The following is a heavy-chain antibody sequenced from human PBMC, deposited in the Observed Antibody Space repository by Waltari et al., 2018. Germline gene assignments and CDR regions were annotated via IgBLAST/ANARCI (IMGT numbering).Heavy chain of an antibody. J-gene: IGHJ4*02. V-gene: IGHV4-38-2*01. Sequence: QVQLQESGPGLVKPSETLSLPCAVSGYSISSGYYWSWLRQPPGEGLEWIGCMHHSGTTYYNPSLKSRVTISVDTSKNQFSLKLSSVTAADTAVYYCARRVSTGWQYNYFDYWGQGTPVTVSS. CDR1: GYSISSGYY. CDR3: ARRVSTGWQYNYFDY. CDR2: MHHSGTT. D-gene: IGHD6-25*01.